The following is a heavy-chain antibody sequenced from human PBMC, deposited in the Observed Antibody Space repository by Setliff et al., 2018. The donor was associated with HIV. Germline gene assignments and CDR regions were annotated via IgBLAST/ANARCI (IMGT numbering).Heavy chain of an antibody. CDR2: VYFTGHT. J-gene: IGHJ4*02. CDR1: GGSISRYY. Sequence: NPSETLSLTCTVSGGSISRYYWSWIRQSPGKGLEWIGYVYFTGHTNFNPSLKSRVTMSIDTPQNQFSLTLTSVTAADTAVYYCARSPEWGAGGIDYWGQGTLVTVSS. CDR3: ARSPEWGAGGIDY. V-gene: IGHV4-59*01. D-gene: IGHD1-26*01.